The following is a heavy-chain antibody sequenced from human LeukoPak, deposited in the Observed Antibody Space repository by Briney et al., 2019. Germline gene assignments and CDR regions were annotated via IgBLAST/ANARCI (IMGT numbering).Heavy chain of an antibody. CDR2: INHSGST. D-gene: IGHD3-22*01. CDR3: ARLPPYYYDSSGYYTHDGFDY. Sequence: NPSETLSLTCAVYGGSFSGYYWSWIRQPPGKGLEWIGEINHSGSTNYNPSLKSRVTISVDTSKNQFSLKLSSVTAADTAVYYCARLPPYYYDSSGYYTHDGFDYWGQGTLVTVSS. J-gene: IGHJ4*02. CDR1: GGSFSGYY. V-gene: IGHV4-34*01.